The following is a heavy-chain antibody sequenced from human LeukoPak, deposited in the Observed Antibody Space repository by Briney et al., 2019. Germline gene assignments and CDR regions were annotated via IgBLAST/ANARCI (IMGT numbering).Heavy chain of an antibody. CDR3: ARQYSYYDILTGYQTTDAFDI. Sequence: SETLSLTCTVSGGSISSSSYYWGWIRQPPGKGLGWIGSIYYSGSTYYNPSLKSRVTISVDTSKNQFSLKLSSVTAADTAVYYCARQYSYYDILTGYQTTDAFDIWGQGTMVTVSS. J-gene: IGHJ3*02. CDR1: GGSISSSSYY. CDR2: IYYSGST. V-gene: IGHV4-39*01. D-gene: IGHD3-9*01.